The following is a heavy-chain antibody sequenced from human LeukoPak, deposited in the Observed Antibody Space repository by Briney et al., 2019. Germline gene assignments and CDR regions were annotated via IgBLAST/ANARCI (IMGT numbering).Heavy chain of an antibody. J-gene: IGHJ6*02. Sequence: AGGSLRLSCAASGFTVSSNYMSWVRQAPGKGLEWVSVIYSGGSTYYADSVKGRFTISRGNSKNTLYLQMNCLRAEDTAVYYCARVPQDYYGMDVWGQGTTVTVSS. CDR2: IYSGGST. V-gene: IGHV3-66*01. CDR1: GFTVSSNY. CDR3: ARVPQDYYGMDV.